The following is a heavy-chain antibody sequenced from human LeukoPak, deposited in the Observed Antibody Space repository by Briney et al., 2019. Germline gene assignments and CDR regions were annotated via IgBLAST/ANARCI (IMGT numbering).Heavy chain of an antibody. J-gene: IGHJ4*02. D-gene: IGHD2-2*01. CDR3: ARSPYQLPQRYYFDY. CDR1: GGTFSNYA. V-gene: IGHV1-69*13. CDR2: IIPIFGTA. Sequence: ASVKVSCKASGGTFSNYAISWVRQVPGQGLGWMGGIIPIFGTANYAQKFQGRVTIAADESTSTAYMELSSLRSEDTAVCYCARSPYQLPQRYYFDYWGQGTLVTVSS.